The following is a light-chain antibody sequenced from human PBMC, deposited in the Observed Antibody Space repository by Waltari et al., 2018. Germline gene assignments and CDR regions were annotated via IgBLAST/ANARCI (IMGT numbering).Light chain of an antibody. Sequence: QSALTQPASVSGSPGQSITISCTGATSDVAGNNYASWYQHHPGKAPKLMIYDVSNRPPGISYRFSGSKSGNTASLTISGLQAEDEADYYCSLYTSSSTLYVFGTGTKVTVL. CDR3: SLYTSSSTLYV. CDR1: TSDVAGNNY. J-gene: IGLJ1*01. CDR2: DVS. V-gene: IGLV2-14*03.